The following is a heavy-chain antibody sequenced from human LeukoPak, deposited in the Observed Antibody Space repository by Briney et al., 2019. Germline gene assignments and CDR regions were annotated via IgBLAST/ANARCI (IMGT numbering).Heavy chain of an antibody. Sequence: GASVKVSCKVSGYTLTELSMHWVRQAPGKGLEWMGGFDPEDGETIYAQRFQGRVTMTEDTSTDAAYMELSSLRSEDTAVYYCATDDSSGFHGFDPWGQGTLVTVSS. J-gene: IGHJ5*02. CDR1: GYTLTELS. CDR2: FDPEDGET. CDR3: ATDDSSGFHGFDP. D-gene: IGHD3-22*01. V-gene: IGHV1-24*01.